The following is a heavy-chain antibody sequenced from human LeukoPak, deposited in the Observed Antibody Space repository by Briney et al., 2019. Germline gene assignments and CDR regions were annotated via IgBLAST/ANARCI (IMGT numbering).Heavy chain of an antibody. Sequence: SETLSLTCTVSGGSISSSSYYWGWIRQPPGKGLEWIVSIYYSGSTYYNPSLKSRVTISVDTSKNQFSLKLSSVTAADTAVYYCAGHTYCSSTSCYWFDPWGQGTLVTVSS. D-gene: IGHD2-2*01. CDR3: AGHTYCSSTSCYWFDP. V-gene: IGHV4-39*01. CDR1: GGSISSSSYY. J-gene: IGHJ5*02. CDR2: IYYSGST.